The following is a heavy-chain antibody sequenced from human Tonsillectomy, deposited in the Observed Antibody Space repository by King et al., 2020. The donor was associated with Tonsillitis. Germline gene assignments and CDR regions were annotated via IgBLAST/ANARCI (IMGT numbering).Heavy chain of an antibody. CDR3: ASSRSDILTGYPLSPIDY. J-gene: IGHJ4*02. Sequence: VQLVESGGDLVKPGGSLRLSCAASGFTFSDYAMNGVRQAPGKGLEWVSSISSSRTYIYYADSMKGRFSISRDNAKNSLYIQMNSLRVEDTAVYYCASSRSDILTGYPLSPIDYWGQGTLVTVSS. CDR2: ISSSRTYI. D-gene: IGHD3-9*01. CDR1: GFTFSDYA. V-gene: IGHV3-21*01.